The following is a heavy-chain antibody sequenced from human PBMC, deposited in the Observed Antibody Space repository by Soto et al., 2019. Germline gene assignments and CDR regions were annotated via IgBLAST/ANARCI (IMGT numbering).Heavy chain of an antibody. CDR2: IYHSGST. CDR3: ARAFGYSGTHYYYYYRDV. J-gene: IGHJ6*03. CDR1: SGSISSSNW. D-gene: IGHD5-12*01. Sequence: QVQLQESGPGLVKPSGTLSLTCAVSSGSISSSNWWSWVRQTPGKGLEWIGEIYHSGSTNYNPSLKRRVTIAVDKSKNQFSLNLRSVTAADTAVYYCARAFGYSGTHYYYYYRDVWGKGTTVSVSS. V-gene: IGHV4-4*02.